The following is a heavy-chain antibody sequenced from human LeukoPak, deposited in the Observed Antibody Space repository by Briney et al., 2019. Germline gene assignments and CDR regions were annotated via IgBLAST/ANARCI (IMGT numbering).Heavy chain of an antibody. CDR1: GFTFSDYA. J-gene: IGHJ4*02. CDR3: TKDYDTVGYYSSDY. D-gene: IGHD3-22*01. Sequence: GGSLRLSCAASGFTFSDYAMSWVRHVPGKGLEWVSTLSGSGTTTFYANSVKGRFTISRDSSKNTLYLQMNNLRAADTALYYCTKDYDTVGYYSSDYWGQGTLVTVSS. CDR2: LSGSGTTT. V-gene: IGHV3-23*01.